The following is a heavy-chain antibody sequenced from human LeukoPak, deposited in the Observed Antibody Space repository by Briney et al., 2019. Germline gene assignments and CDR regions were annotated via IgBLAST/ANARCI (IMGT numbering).Heavy chain of an antibody. D-gene: IGHD1-26*01. CDR3: ARRSSIMGSYLYYFDY. V-gene: IGHV4-39*07. CDR1: GGSISSSSYY. CDR2: IYYSGST. Sequence: SETLSLTCTVSGGSISSSSYYWGWIRQPPGKGLEWIGSIYYSGSTYYNPSLKSRVTISVDTSKNQFSLKLSSVTAADTAVYYCARRSSIMGSYLYYFDYWGQGTLVTVSS. J-gene: IGHJ4*02.